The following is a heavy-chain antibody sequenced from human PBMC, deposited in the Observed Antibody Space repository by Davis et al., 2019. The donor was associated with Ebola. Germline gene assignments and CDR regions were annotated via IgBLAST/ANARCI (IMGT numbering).Heavy chain of an antibody. D-gene: IGHD2-2*01. V-gene: IGHV1-69*06. CDR3: ARGCSSTSCSYYYYYGMDV. CDR2: IIPIFGTA. Sequence: SVKVSCKASGGTFSSYAISWVRQAPGQGLEWMGGIIPIFGTANYAQKFQGRVTITADKSTSTAYMELSSLRSEDTAAYYCARGCSSTSCSYYYYYGMDVWGQGTTVTVSS. J-gene: IGHJ6*02. CDR1: GGTFSSYA.